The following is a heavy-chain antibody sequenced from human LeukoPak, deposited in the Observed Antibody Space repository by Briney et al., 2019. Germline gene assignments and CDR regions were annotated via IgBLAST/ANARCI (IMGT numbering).Heavy chain of an antibody. Sequence: SETLSLTCTVSGGSISRYYWRWIREPPGKGLEWIWYIYYSGSTNYNPSLKSRVTISVDTSKNQFSLKLSSVTAADTAVYYCARGWSDNWNDGSLYDYWGQGTLVTVSS. V-gene: IGHV4-59*01. J-gene: IGHJ4*02. CDR2: IYYSGST. D-gene: IGHD1-20*01. CDR3: ARGWSDNWNDGSLYDY. CDR1: GGSISRYY.